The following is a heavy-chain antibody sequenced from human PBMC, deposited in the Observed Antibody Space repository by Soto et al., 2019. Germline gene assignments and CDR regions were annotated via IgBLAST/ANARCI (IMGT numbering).Heavy chain of an antibody. D-gene: IGHD6-19*01. Sequence: QVQLVQSGAEVKKPGASVKVSCKASGYTFTSYYMHWVRQAPGQGLEWMGIINPSGGSTSYAQKFEGGVTMIRDTSTSTVNTELSSLRSEDTAVYYCARDGGAVAGTASDYWGQGTMVTVSS. CDR2: INPSGGST. V-gene: IGHV1-46*03. CDR1: GYTFTSYY. CDR3: ARDGGAVAGTASDY. J-gene: IGHJ4*02.